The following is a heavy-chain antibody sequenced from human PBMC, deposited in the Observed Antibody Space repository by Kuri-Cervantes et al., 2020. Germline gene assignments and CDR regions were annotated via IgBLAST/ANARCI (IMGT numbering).Heavy chain of an antibody. D-gene: IGHD6-13*01. CDR2: IYYSGST. CDR1: GGSISSGGYY. Sequence: SETLSLTCTVSGGSISSGGYYWSWIRQHPGKGLEWVGYIYYSGSTYYNPSLKSRVTISVDTSKNQFSLKLSSVTAADTAVYYCARGSRAGLGFYYGMGVWGQGTTVTVSS. V-gene: IGHV4-31*03. CDR3: ARGSRAGLGFYYGMGV. J-gene: IGHJ6*02.